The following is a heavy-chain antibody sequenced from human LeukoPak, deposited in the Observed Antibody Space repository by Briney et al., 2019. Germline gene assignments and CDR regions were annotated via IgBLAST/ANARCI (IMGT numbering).Heavy chain of an antibody. V-gene: IGHV3-13*01. CDR3: ARVGGSSGWDLDY. CDR2: IGTVGDT. Sequence: PGGSLRLSCAASGFTFSRHDVHWVRQVIGKGLEWVSGIGTVGDTYYPGSVKGRFTISRENAKNSLYLQMNSLRAGDTAVYYCARVGGSSGWDLDYWGQGTLVTVSS. J-gene: IGHJ4*02. D-gene: IGHD6-19*01. CDR1: GFTFSRHD.